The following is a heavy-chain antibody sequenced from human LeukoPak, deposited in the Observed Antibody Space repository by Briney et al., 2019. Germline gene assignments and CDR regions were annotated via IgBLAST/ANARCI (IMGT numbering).Heavy chain of an antibody. CDR2: INTNTGNP. CDR3: ARGLGYVSGGRDY. Sequence: ASVKLSCKVSGYTFTSYAMNWVRQAPGQGPEWMGWINTNTGNPTYAQCFTCRIVFALVTSVSTAYLQINRLKAEDTAVYYCARGLGYVSGGRDYWGQGTLVTVSS. D-gene: IGHD3-22*01. V-gene: IGHV7-4-1*02. J-gene: IGHJ4*02. CDR1: GYTFTSYA.